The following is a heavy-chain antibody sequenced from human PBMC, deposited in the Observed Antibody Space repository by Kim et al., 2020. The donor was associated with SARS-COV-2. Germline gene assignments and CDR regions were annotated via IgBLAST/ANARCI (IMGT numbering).Heavy chain of an antibody. Sequence: SVKVSCKASGGTFSSYAISWVRQAPGQGLEWMGGIIPIFGTANYAQKFQGRVTITADESTSTAYMELSSLRSEDTAVYYCARGIAAAGGDWFDPWGQGTLVTVSS. CDR1: GGTFSSYA. CDR3: ARGIAAAGGDWFDP. J-gene: IGHJ5*02. D-gene: IGHD6-13*01. V-gene: IGHV1-69*13. CDR2: IIPIFGTA.